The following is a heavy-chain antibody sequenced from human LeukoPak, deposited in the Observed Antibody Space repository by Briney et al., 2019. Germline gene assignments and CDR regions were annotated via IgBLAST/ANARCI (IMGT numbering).Heavy chain of an antibody. D-gene: IGHD1-26*01. Sequence: SGGSLRLSCTASGFTLSGSGIHWVRQASGKGLEWVGRIRSKANNYATAYAASVKGRFTISRDDSKNTAFLQMTSLKTEDTAVYFCTRTPYSGTEPWGQGTLVTVSS. CDR3: TRTPYSGTEP. V-gene: IGHV3-73*01. J-gene: IGHJ5*02. CDR1: GFTLSGSG. CDR2: IRSKANNYAT.